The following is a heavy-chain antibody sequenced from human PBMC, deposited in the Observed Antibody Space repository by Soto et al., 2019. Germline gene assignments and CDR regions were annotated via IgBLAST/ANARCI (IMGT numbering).Heavy chain of an antibody. CDR1: GFTFSNSW. CDR3: VKVLARGVGVPRFYFDS. J-gene: IGHJ4*02. CDR2: INADGTST. D-gene: IGHD2-2*01. V-gene: IGHV3-74*01. Sequence: AGGSLRLSCAASGFTFSNSWMHWVRQVSGKGLEWVSRINADGTSTSYADSVKGRFTISRDNAKNTLYLHVNSLRAEDTAVYYCVKVLARGVGVPRFYFDSWGQGALVTVPQ.